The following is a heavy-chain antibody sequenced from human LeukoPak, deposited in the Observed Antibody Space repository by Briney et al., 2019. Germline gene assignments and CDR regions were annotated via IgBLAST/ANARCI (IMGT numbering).Heavy chain of an antibody. D-gene: IGHD5-24*01. Sequence: GASLKISCQGSGSSFTSYWIGWVRQQPGKGLEWMGIIYPGDSDTRYSPSFQGQVTLSADKSISAAYLQWNSLKASDTAMYYCARRGDGYNLNFDYWGQGTLVTVSS. J-gene: IGHJ4*02. CDR1: GSSFTSYW. V-gene: IGHV5-51*01. CDR2: IYPGDSDT. CDR3: ARRGDGYNLNFDY.